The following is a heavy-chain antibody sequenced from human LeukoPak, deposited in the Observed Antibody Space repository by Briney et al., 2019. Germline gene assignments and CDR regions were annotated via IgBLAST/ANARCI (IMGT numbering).Heavy chain of an antibody. CDR3: ASLDYYDSISVVRGDP. J-gene: IGHJ5*02. D-gene: IGHD3-22*01. Sequence: PGGSLRLSCAASGFTFSSYGMNWVRQAPGKGLEWVSSISSSSSYIYYADSVKGRFTISRDNAKNSLYLQMNSLRAEDTAVYYCASLDYYDSISVVRGDPWGQGTLVTVSS. CDR1: GFTFSSYG. CDR2: ISSSSSYI. V-gene: IGHV3-21*01.